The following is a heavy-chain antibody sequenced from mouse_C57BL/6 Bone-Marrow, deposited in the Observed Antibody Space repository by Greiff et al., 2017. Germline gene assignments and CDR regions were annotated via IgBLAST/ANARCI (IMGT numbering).Heavy chain of an antibody. D-gene: IGHD1-1*02. V-gene: IGHV1-61*01. Sequence: VQLQQPGAELVRPGSSVKLSCKASGYTFTSYWMDWVKQRPGQGLEWIGNIYPSDSETHYNQNFKDKATLTVDKSARTAYMQLSSLTSEDSAVYYCARSPYYGLFAYWGQGTLVTVSA. CDR1: GYTFTSYW. J-gene: IGHJ3*01. CDR2: IYPSDSET. CDR3: ARSPYYGLFAY.